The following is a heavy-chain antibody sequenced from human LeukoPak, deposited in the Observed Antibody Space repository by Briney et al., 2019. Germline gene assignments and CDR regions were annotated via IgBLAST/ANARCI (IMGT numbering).Heavy chain of an antibody. V-gene: IGHV3-23*01. D-gene: IGHD6-19*01. Sequence: GGSLRLSCAASGITFSSYAMSWVRQAPGKGLEWVSGISGSGRSTFYADSVKGRFTISRDDSKNTAYLQMNSLKTEDTAVYYCTSRQMQWLLPPNDYWGQGTLVTVSS. CDR2: ISGSGRST. CDR1: GITFSSYA. CDR3: TSRQMQWLLPPNDY. J-gene: IGHJ4*02.